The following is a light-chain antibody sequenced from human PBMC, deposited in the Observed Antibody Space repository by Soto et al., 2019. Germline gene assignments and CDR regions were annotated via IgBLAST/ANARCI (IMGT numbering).Light chain of an antibody. J-gene: IGKJ5*01. CDR2: GAS. CDR3: QQYNNWVPIT. V-gene: IGKV3-15*01. CDR1: QSVSSN. Sequence: EIVMTQSPATLSVSPGERATLSCRASQSVSSNLAWYQQKPGQAPRLLIYGASTRATGIPARFSGSGSGTEFTLTIRSLQSVDFAVYYCQQYNNWVPITFGQGTRLEIK.